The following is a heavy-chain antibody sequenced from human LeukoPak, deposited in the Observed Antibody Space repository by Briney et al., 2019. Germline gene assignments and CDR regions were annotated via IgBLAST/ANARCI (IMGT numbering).Heavy chain of an antibody. Sequence: ASVKVSCKASGYTFTGYYMHWVRQAPGQGLEWMGWTNPNSGGTNYAQKFQGRVTMTRDTSISTDYMELSGLRSDDTAVYYCAVPPHCSSTSCYNGFDYWGQGTLVTVSS. J-gene: IGHJ4*02. D-gene: IGHD2-2*02. CDR3: AVPPHCSSTSCYNGFDY. CDR2: TNPNSGGT. V-gene: IGHV1-2*02. CDR1: GYTFTGYY.